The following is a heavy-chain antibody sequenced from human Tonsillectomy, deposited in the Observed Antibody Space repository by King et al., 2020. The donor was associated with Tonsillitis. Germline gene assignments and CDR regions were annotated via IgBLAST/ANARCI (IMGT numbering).Heavy chain of an antibody. CDR1: GFTVSTYY. D-gene: IGHD5-12*01. V-gene: IGHV3-66*01. CDR3: ARGDTVATTPFDY. CDR2: IFSDGSA. Sequence: VQLVESGGGLVQPGGSLRLSCAASGFTVSTYYMSWVRQAPGKGLEWVSIIFSDGSAYYADSVKGRFTISRDSSKNTLSLQMSSLSGDDTSVYFCARGDTVATTPFDYWGQGTLVTVSS. J-gene: IGHJ4*02.